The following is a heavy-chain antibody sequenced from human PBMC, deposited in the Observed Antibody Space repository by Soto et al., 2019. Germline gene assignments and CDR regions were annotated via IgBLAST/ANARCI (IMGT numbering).Heavy chain of an antibody. Sequence: QITLKESGPTLVKPTQTLTLTCTFSGFSLSTSGVGVGWIRQPPGKALEWLALIYWDDDKRYSPSLKSRLTIPKDTSKTPLVLTMTNMDPVDTATYYCAHLYDSSGYCAYWGQGTLVTVSS. J-gene: IGHJ4*02. D-gene: IGHD3-22*01. CDR3: AHLYDSSGYCAY. CDR2: IYWDDDK. V-gene: IGHV2-5*02. CDR1: GFSLSTSGVG.